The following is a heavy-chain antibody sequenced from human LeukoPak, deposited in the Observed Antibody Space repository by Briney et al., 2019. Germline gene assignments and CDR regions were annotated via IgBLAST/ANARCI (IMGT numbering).Heavy chain of an antibody. D-gene: IGHD6-13*01. Sequence: SETLSLTCAVSGGSISSSGYSWSWIRQPPGKGLEWIGYIHHTGSTNYNPSLKSRVTMSVDTSKNQFSLKLTSVTAADTAVYYCARGGSSSSWPFYYWGQGTLVTVSS. V-gene: IGHV4-30-2*01. CDR2: IHHTGST. J-gene: IGHJ4*02. CDR3: ARGGSSSSWPFYY. CDR1: GGSISSSGYS.